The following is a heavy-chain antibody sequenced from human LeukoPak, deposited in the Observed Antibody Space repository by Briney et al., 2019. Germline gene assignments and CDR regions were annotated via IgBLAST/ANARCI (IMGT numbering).Heavy chain of an antibody. CDR1: GFTFSSYE. J-gene: IGHJ6*04. V-gene: IGHV3-48*03. CDR3: AELGITMIGGV. D-gene: IGHD3-10*02. Sequence: GGSLRLSCAASGFTFSSYEMNWVRQAPGKGLEWVSYISSSGSTIYYADSVKGRFTISRDNAKNSLYLQMNRLRAEDKAVYYCAELGITMIGGVWGKGTTVTISS. CDR2: ISSSGSTI.